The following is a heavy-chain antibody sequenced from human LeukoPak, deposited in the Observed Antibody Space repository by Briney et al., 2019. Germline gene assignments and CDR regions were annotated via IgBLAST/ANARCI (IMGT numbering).Heavy chain of an antibody. J-gene: IGHJ5*02. CDR3: AREMGPSYATAMVKNWFDP. CDR1: GYTFTSYY. Sequence: GASVKVSCKASGYTFTSYYMHWVRHPPGQGLEWMRIINPSGGSTSYAQKFQDRVTMTRDTSTSTVYMELSSLRSEDTAVYYCAREMGPSYATAMVKNWFDPWGQGTLVTVSS. V-gene: IGHV1-46*01. CDR2: INPSGGST. D-gene: IGHD5-18*01.